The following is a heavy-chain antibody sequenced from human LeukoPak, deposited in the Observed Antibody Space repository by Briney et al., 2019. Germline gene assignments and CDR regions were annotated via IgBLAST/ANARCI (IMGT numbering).Heavy chain of an antibody. D-gene: IGHD3-16*01. CDR1: GASISSNYW. CDR2: VHHSGST. V-gene: IGHV4-4*02. CDR3: ARDRGGSNLGAFDI. Sequence: PSGTLSLTCAVSGASISSNYWWSWVRQPPGKGLEWIGEVHHSGSTNYSPSLKSRVTTSVDKSKNQFSLTLTSATAADTAVYYCARDRGGSNLGAFDIWGQGTMVTVSS. J-gene: IGHJ3*02.